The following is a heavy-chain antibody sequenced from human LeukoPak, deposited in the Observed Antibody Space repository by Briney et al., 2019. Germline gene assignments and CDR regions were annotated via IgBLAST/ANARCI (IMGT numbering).Heavy chain of an antibody. CDR2: IKSKTYGETT. Sequence: GGSLRLSCANSGFTFRDERISWVRQAPGKGLEWVGRIKSKTYGETTDYAAPVNGRFTISRDDSKNTMYLQMNSLKTEDTAVYYCKRGDQSVTWGQGTLVTVSS. CDR1: GFTFRDER. D-gene: IGHD4-11*01. CDR3: KRGDQSVT. J-gene: IGHJ5*02. V-gene: IGHV3-15*05.